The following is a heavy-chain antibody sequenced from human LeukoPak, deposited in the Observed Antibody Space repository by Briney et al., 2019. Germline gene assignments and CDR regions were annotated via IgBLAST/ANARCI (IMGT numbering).Heavy chain of an antibody. CDR3: ARQSGGSFDY. Sequence: SETLSLTCTVSGGSISGYYWSWIRQPPGKRLEWIGYIYYSGSTNYNPSLKSRVTISVDTSKNQFSLKLSSVTAADTAVYYCARQSGGSFDYWGQGTLVTVSS. CDR2: IYYSGST. V-gene: IGHV4-59*08. CDR1: GGSISGYY. J-gene: IGHJ4*02. D-gene: IGHD1-26*01.